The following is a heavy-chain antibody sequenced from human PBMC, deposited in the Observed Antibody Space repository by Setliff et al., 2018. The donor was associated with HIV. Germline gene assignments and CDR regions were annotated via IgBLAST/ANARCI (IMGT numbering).Heavy chain of an antibody. CDR3: ASKVYCTYGVCLDAFDI. D-gene: IGHD2-8*01. V-gene: IGHV1-3*04. CDR1: GYTFSQYP. CDR2: INTGNGNT. Sequence: GASVKVSCKASGYTFSQYPMHWVRQAPGQRPEWMGWINTGNGNTKYSQKFQDRVTITRDTSADTVYMELSRLRSDDTAVYYCASKVYCTYGVCLDAFDIWGQGTMVTVSS. J-gene: IGHJ3*02.